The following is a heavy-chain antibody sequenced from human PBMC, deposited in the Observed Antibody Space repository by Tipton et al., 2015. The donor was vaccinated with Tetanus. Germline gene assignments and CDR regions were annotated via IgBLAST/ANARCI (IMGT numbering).Heavy chain of an antibody. V-gene: IGHV4-61*08. D-gene: IGHD6-19*01. Sequence: TLSLTCTVSGGSVRSGDYSWNWIRQPPGKGLEWLAYVSYSGRTNSNYSPKSRITISQDTSKNQFSLRLTSVTAADTGVYYCAGSQWLDGFIFDYWGQGSLVTVAS. CDR1: GGSVRSGDYS. CDR3: AGSQWLDGFIFDY. J-gene: IGHJ4*02. CDR2: VSYSGRT.